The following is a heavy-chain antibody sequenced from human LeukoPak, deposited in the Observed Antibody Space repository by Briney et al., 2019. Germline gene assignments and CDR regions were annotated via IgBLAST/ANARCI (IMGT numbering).Heavy chain of an antibody. D-gene: IGHD2-15*01. CDR3: ARAPALYCSGGSCYFDY. CDR1: GYTFTSYA. J-gene: IGHJ4*02. CDR2: INTNTGNP. V-gene: IGHV7-4-1*02. Sequence: ASVKVSCKASGYTFTSYAMNWVRQAPGQGLEWMGWINTNTGNPTYAQGFTGRFVFSLDTSVSTTYLQISSLKAEDTAVYYCARAPALYCSGGSCYFDYWGQGTLVTVSS.